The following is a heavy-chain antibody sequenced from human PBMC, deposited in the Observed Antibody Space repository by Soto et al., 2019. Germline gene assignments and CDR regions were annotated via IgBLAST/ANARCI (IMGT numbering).Heavy chain of an antibody. Sequence: SETLSLTCTVSGGSVSSGSYYWSWIRQPPGKGLEWIGYIYYSGSTNYNPSLKSRVTISVDTSKNQFSLKLSSVTAADTAVYYCARDLVSDYDILTGYPYGMDVWGQGTTVTVSS. D-gene: IGHD3-9*01. J-gene: IGHJ6*02. V-gene: IGHV4-61*01. CDR1: GGSVSSGSYY. CDR2: IYYSGST. CDR3: ARDLVSDYDILTGYPYGMDV.